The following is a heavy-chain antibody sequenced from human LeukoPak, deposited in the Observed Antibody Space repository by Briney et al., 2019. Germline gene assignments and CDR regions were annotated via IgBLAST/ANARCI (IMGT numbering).Heavy chain of an antibody. J-gene: IGHJ4*02. Sequence: PGGSLILSCAASGFTFSGSAMHWVRQASGKGLEWVGRIRSKANSYATAYAASVKGRFTISRDDSKNTAYLQMNSLKTEDTAVYYCTRPLRGYSYGYYFDYWGQGTLVTVSS. V-gene: IGHV3-73*01. CDR1: GFTFSGSA. CDR3: TRPLRGYSYGYYFDY. CDR2: IRSKANSYAT. D-gene: IGHD5-18*01.